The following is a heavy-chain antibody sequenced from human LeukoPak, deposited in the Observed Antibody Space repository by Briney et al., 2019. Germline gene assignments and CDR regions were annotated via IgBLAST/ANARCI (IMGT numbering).Heavy chain of an antibody. CDR3: AKDREVVPAAIYPH. Sequence: GGSLRLSCAASGFTFSSYSMNWVRQAPGKGLEWVSSISSSSSYIYYADSVKGRFTISRDNSKNTLYLQMNSLRAEDTAVYYCAKDREVVPAAIYPHWGQGTLVTVSS. J-gene: IGHJ4*02. V-gene: IGHV3-21*04. CDR2: ISSSSSYI. D-gene: IGHD2-2*01. CDR1: GFTFSSYS.